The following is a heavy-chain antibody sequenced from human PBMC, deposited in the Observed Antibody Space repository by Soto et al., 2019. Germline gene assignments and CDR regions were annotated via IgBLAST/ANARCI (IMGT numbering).Heavy chain of an antibody. CDR2: IYYSGST. CDR1: GGSISSGGYY. Sequence: SETLSLTCTVSGGSISSGGYYWSWIRQHPGKGLEWIGYIYYSGSTYYNPSLKSRVTISVDTSKNQFSLKLSSVTAADKAVYYCARAGYYYDSSGYYSGPFDYWGQGTLVTVSS. V-gene: IGHV4-31*03. D-gene: IGHD3-22*01. CDR3: ARAGYYYDSSGYYSGPFDY. J-gene: IGHJ4*02.